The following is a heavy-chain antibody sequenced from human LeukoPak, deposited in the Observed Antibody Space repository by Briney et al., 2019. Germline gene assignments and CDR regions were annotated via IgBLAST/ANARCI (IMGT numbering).Heavy chain of an antibody. CDR2: ISSSSSTI. J-gene: IGHJ4*02. CDR3: ARKLGYFDY. CDR1: GSTFSSYS. Sequence: GGSLRLSCAASGSTFSSYSMNWVRQAPGKGLEWVSYISSSSSTIYYADSVKGRFTISRDNAKNSLYLQMNSLRAEDTAVYYCARKLGYFDYWGQGTLVTVSS. D-gene: IGHD6-6*01. V-gene: IGHV3-48*01.